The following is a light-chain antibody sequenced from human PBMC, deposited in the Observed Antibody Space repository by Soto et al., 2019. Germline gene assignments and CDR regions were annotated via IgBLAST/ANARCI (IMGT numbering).Light chain of an antibody. V-gene: IGKV4-1*01. CDR1: QSVLYSSNNKTY. CDR3: QQYYKTPLT. CDR2: WAS. J-gene: IGKJ4*01. Sequence: DFVMTQSPDSLAVSLGERATINCKSSQSVLYSSNNKTYLAWYQQKPGQPPKLLIYWASTRESGVPDRFSGRGSGTDFTLTISSLQAEDVAVYYCQQYYKTPLTFGGGTKVEIK.